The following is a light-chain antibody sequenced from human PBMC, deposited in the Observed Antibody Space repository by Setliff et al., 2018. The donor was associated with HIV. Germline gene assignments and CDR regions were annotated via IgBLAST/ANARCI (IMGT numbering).Light chain of an antibody. CDR2: GVS. CDR1: SNDVGGHNY. V-gene: IGLV2-14*03. CDR3: SSYTSGYTYV. Sequence: QSALTQPPSVPGSPGQSITISCTGTSNDVGGHNYVSWYQQYPGKAPKLLIFGVSAGVSFRSGGPKSGNTASLTISGLQAENEADYYCSSYTSGYTYVFGTGTKVTVL. J-gene: IGLJ1*01.